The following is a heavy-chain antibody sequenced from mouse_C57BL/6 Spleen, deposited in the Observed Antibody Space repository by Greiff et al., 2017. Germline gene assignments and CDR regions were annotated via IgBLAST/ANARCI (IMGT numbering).Heavy chain of an antibody. V-gene: IGHV1-80*01. Sequence: VQLQQSGAELVKPGASVKISCKASGYAFSSYWMNWVKQRPGKGLEWIGQIYPGDGDTNYNGKFKGKATLTADKSSSTAYMQLSSLTSEYSAVYFCAREDYGNYTVYYYAMDYWGQGTSVTVSS. D-gene: IGHD2-1*01. CDR3: AREDYGNYTVYYYAMDY. CDR2: IYPGDGDT. CDR1: GYAFSSYW. J-gene: IGHJ4*01.